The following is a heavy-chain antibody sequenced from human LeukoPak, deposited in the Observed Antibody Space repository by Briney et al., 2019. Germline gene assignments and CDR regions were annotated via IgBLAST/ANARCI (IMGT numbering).Heavy chain of an antibody. CDR1: GFTFSSYS. D-gene: IGHD6-13*01. J-gene: IGHJ4*02. V-gene: IGHV3-30*03. CDR3: ARDHPDIAAAGSFDY. CDR2: TSYDGSSK. Sequence: PGGSLRLSCAASGFTFSSYSMNWVRQAPGKGLEWVALTSYDGSSKHYADSVKGRFTISRDNSKNTLYLQMHSLRAEDTAVYYCARDHPDIAAAGSFDYWGQGSLVTVSS.